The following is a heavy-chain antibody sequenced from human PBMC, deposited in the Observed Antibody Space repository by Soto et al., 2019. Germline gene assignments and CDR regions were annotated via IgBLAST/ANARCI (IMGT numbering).Heavy chain of an antibody. J-gene: IGHJ5*01. Sequence: QVHLQESGPGLVKPSETLSLTCTVSGVSIHNSHSFWAWIRQPPGKGLQFIASVYHNGGAHYNSSLKSQVTISVDTANNQVSLRMRSLTAADTAFYYCGRVVEGATRHTDPDSWGQGILVTVSS. CDR2: VYHNGGA. V-gene: IGHV4-39*01. D-gene: IGHD2-21*01. CDR1: GVSIHNSHSF. CDR3: GRVVEGATRHTDPDS.